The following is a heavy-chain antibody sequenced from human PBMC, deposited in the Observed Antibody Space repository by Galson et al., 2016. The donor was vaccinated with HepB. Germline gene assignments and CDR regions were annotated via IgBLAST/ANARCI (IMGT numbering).Heavy chain of an antibody. V-gene: IGHV2-70*01. CDR1: GFSLTTPGMC. Sequence: PALVKPTQTLTLTCTFSGFSLTTPGMCVSWIRQPPGKALEWLALIDWDDDKSYSTSLKTRLTISKDTSKNQVVLTMANVDPEDTSTYYCARIPRAGASWLGFDYWGQGTLVTVSS. CDR2: IDWDDDK. CDR3: ARIPRAGASWLGFDY. D-gene: IGHD1-26*01. J-gene: IGHJ4*02.